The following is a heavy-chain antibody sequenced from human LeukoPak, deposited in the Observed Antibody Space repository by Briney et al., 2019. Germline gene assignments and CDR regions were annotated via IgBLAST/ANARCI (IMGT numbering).Heavy chain of an antibody. V-gene: IGHV3-7*01. CDR1: GFTFSSYG. CDR3: ARRLWETTDFDY. D-gene: IGHD2-21*01. CDR2: IKQDGSEK. J-gene: IGHJ4*02. Sequence: GGSLRLSCAASGFTFSSYGMHWVRQAPGKGLEWVANIKQDGSEKYYVDSVKGRFTISRDNAMNSLSLQMNSLRAEDTAVYYCARRLWETTDFDYWGQGTLVTVSS.